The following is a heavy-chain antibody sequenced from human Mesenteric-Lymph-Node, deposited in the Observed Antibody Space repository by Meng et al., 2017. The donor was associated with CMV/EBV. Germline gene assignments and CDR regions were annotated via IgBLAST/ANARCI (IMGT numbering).Heavy chain of an antibody. Sequence: YTFTSYYIQWVRQAPGQGLEWMGIINPSGGSTGYAQKFRGRVTMTRDTSTSTVYMELSRLRSEDTAVYYCARDPRSYGSGSYPFDYWGQGTLVTVSS. V-gene: IGHV1-46*01. CDR2: INPSGGST. CDR3: ARDPRSYGSGSYPFDY. J-gene: IGHJ4*02. CDR1: YTFTSYY. D-gene: IGHD3-10*01.